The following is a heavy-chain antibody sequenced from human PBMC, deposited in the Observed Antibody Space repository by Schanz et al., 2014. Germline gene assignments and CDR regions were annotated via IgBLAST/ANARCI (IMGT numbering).Heavy chain of an antibody. CDR2: ISHDGHRD. CDR1: GFTFHTYD. J-gene: IGHJ6*03. Sequence: DLEESGGGVVQPGRSLRLSCAASGFTFHTYDMHWVRQAPGKGLEWVAQISHDGHRDFYADSVKGRFTVSRDNSKNTLYLQMNSLRAEDTAVYYCARDHQWLARYYMDVWGKGTTVTVSS. V-gene: IGHV3-30-3*01. CDR3: ARDHQWLARYYMDV. D-gene: IGHD6-19*01.